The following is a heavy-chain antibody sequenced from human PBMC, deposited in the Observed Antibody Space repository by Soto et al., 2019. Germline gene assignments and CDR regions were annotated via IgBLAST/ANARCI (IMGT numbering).Heavy chain of an antibody. CDR2: IYYTGNT. CDR3: ARHDFYGSGSYYRKGFYYYFGLDV. CDR1: GGSISSTNYY. D-gene: IGHD3-10*01. J-gene: IGHJ6*02. Sequence: QVQLQESGPGLVKTSETLSLTCTVSGGSISSTNYYWGWIRQPPGKGLEWIGSIYYTGNTFYNPSLKSRVTLSADTSKNQFSLKVTSVRAADTAVYYCARHDFYGSGSYYRKGFYYYFGLDVWGQGTTVTVSS. V-gene: IGHV4-39*01.